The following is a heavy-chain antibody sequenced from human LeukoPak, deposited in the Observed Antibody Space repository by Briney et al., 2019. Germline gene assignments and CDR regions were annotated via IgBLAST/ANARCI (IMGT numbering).Heavy chain of an antibody. CDR1: GDSIDSVSYY. CDR2: IDYSGRT. Sequence: SETLSLTCSVSGDSIDSVSYYWGWIRQAPGKGPEWIASIDYSGRTFYNPSLRSRVTISVDTSNNDFSLNLTSVTAADTAVYYCATEFYDFLSGESWFDPWGQGALVTVS. CDR3: ATEFYDFLSGESWFDP. J-gene: IGHJ5*02. V-gene: IGHV4-39*07. D-gene: IGHD3-9*01.